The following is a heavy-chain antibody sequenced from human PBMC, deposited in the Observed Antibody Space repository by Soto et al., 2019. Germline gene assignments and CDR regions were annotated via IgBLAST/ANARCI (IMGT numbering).Heavy chain of an antibody. CDR3: ARVGSSCHSGGCYYYYGLGV. CDR2: IYYSGST. J-gene: IGHJ6*02. CDR1: GDTVGNGPYY. D-gene: IGHD1-26*01. Sequence: QVRLQESGPGLVKPSENLSLSCLVSGDTVGNGPYYWSWIRQSPGEGLEWIAYIYYSGSTNVNPSLESRVNISIDMSKNQFFLELRSVTAADAAVYFCARVGSSCHSGGCYYYYGLGVWGQGTTVAISS. V-gene: IGHV4-61*01.